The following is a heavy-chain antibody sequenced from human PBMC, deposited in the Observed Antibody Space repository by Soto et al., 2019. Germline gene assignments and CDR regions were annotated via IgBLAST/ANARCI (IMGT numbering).Heavy chain of an antibody. V-gene: IGHV4-59*01. Sequence: QVQLQESGPGLVKPSETLSLTCTVSGGSISSYYWSWIRQPPGKGLEWIGYIYYSGSTNYNPSLKSRVTISVDTSKTQFSLKLSSVTAADTAVDYCARGPRVGYCGGGSCSLGMGGLDYWGQGTLVTVSS. CDR2: IYYSGST. J-gene: IGHJ4*02. CDR1: GGSISSYY. CDR3: ARGPRVGYCGGGSCSLGMGGLDY. D-gene: IGHD2-15*01.